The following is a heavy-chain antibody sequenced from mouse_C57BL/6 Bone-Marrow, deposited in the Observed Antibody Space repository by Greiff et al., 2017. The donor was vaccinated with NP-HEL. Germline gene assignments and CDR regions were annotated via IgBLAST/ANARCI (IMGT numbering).Heavy chain of an antibody. CDR2: INPSNGGT. D-gene: IGHD1-1*01. V-gene: IGHV1-53*01. CDR1: GYTFTSYW. CDR3: ARSPPYYGSSPYFDY. Sequence: VKLQQPGTELVKPGASVKLSCKASGYTFTSYWMHWVKQRPGQGLEWIGNINPSNGGTNYNEKFKSKATLTVDKSSSTAYMQLSSLTSEDSAVYYCARSPPYYGSSPYFDYWGQGTTLTVSS. J-gene: IGHJ2*01.